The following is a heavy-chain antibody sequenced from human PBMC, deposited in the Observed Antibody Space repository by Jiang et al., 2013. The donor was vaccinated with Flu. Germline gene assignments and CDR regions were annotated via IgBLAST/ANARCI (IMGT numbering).Heavy chain of an antibody. V-gene: IGHV4-30-4*01. J-gene: IGHJ4*02. CDR1: SISSGDYY. Sequence: SISSGDYYWSWIRQPPGKGLEYIGYIYYSGNTYYKPSLQSRVIISVDTSKNQFSLNLNSVTAADTAVYYCARGGGPVTTIVVALDYWGQGTLVTVSS. CDR3: ARGGGPVTTIVVALDY. CDR2: IYYSGNT. D-gene: IGHD3-22*01.